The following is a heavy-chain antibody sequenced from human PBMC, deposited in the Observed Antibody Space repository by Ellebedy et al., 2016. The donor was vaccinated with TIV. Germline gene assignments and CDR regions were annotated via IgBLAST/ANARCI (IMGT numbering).Heavy chain of an antibody. CDR3: AQNSYGGGY. J-gene: IGHJ4*02. Sequence: GGSLRLXXAASGFTVSSNYMSWVRQAPGKGLEWVSVIYSGGSTYYADSVKGRFTISRDNSKNTLYLQMNSLRAEDTAVYYCAQNSYGGGYWGQGTLVTVSS. D-gene: IGHD5-18*01. CDR2: IYSGGST. V-gene: IGHV3-53*05. CDR1: GFTVSSNY.